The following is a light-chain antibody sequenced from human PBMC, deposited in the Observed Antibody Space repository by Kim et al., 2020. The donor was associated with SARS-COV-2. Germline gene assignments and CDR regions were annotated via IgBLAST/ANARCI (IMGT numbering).Light chain of an antibody. V-gene: IGKV1-33*01. J-gene: IGKJ5*01. Sequence: ASVGDRIPISCQASQHIRKDLNCFQQTPGRPPKLLIYGASNLQVGVPSRLSGSGSGTRFVFTISRLHPEDIATYYCQQYGGFPITFGQGTRLDIK. CDR2: GAS. CDR3: QQYGGFPIT. CDR1: QHIRKD.